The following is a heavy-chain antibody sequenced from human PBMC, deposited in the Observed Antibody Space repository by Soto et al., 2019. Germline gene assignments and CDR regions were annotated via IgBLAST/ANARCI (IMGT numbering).Heavy chain of an antibody. CDR2: FDPEDGET. D-gene: IGHD3-22*01. Sequence: ASVNVSCKVSGYTLTELSMHWVRQAPGKGLEWMGGFDPEDGETIYAQKFQGRVTMTEDTSTDTAYMELSSLRSEDTAVYYCAISGHYYDSSWDYWGQGTLVTVSS. CDR3: AISGHYYDSSWDY. V-gene: IGHV1-24*01. J-gene: IGHJ4*02. CDR1: GYTLTELS.